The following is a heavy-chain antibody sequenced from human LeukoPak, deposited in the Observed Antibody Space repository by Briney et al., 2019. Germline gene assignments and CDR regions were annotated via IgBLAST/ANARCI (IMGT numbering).Heavy chain of an antibody. V-gene: IGHV4-39*01. CDR3: ARHSLNYYGSGSYPDY. D-gene: IGHD3-10*01. CDR2: IYYSGST. Sequence: PSETLSLTCTVSGGSISSSSYYWGWIRQPPGKGLEWIGSIYYSGSTYYNPSLKSRVTISVDTSKNQFSLKLSSVTAADTAVYYCARHSLNYYGSGSYPDYWGQGTLVTVSS. J-gene: IGHJ4*02. CDR1: GGSISSSSYY.